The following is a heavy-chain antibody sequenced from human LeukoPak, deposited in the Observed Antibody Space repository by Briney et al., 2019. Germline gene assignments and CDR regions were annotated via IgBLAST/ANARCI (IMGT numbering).Heavy chain of an antibody. V-gene: IGHV3-30*03. CDR3: ARGEGVTYYYDSSGSPLFDY. J-gene: IGHJ4*02. D-gene: IGHD3-22*01. Sequence: GRSLRLSCAASGFTFSSYGMHWVRQAPGKGLEWVAVISYDGSNKYYADSVRGRFTISRDNAKNSLYLQMNSLRAEDTAVYYCARGEGVTYYYDSSGSPLFDYWGQGTLVTVSS. CDR1: GFTFSSYG. CDR2: ISYDGSNK.